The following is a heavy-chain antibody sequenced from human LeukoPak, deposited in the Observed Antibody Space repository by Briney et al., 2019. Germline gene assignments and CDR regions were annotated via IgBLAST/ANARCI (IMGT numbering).Heavy chain of an antibody. CDR2: ISGSGGST. CDR1: GFTVNSNP. Sequence: GGSLRLSCEASGFTVNSNPMNWVRQAPGKGLEWVSAISGSGGSTYYADSVKGRFTISRDNSKNTLYLQVNSLRAEDTAVYYCTLTYYFMFPDAYWGQGTLVTVSS. CDR3: TLTYYFMFPDAY. V-gene: IGHV3-23*01. D-gene: IGHD3-10*01. J-gene: IGHJ4*02.